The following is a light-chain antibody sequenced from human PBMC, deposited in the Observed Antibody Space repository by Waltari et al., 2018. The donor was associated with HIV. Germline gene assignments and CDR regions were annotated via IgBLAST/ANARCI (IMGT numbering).Light chain of an antibody. J-gene: IGLJ3*02. CDR2: RNR. V-gene: IGLV1-47*01. Sequence: QSALTQPPSTSGTPGQTVTIPCSGSSSNIGDNYVSWYQQLPGTAPKLLIYRNRQRPAGVRDRFSGSNSGTSASLAINDLRSEDEAEYHCAAWDDSLSGWVFGGGTNLTVL. CDR3: AAWDDSLSGWV. CDR1: SSNIGDNY.